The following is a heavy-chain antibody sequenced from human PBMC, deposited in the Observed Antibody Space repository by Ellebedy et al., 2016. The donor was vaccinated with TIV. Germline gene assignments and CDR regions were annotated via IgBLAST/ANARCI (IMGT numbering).Heavy chain of an antibody. Sequence: PGGSLRLSCKGSGYSFTSYWIGWVRQMPGKGLEWMGRIDPSDSYTNYSPSFQGHVTISADKSISTAYLQWSSLKASDTAMYYCATSRGDSGWYGHRMDVWGQGTTVTVSS. CDR1: GYSFTSYW. D-gene: IGHD6-19*01. V-gene: IGHV5-10-1*01. J-gene: IGHJ6*02. CDR3: ATSRGDSGWYGHRMDV. CDR2: IDPSDSYT.